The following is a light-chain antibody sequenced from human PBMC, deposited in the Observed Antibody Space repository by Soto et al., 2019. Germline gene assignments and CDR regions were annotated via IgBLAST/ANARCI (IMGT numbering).Light chain of an antibody. V-gene: IGLV1-44*01. CDR1: SSNIGSNT. CDR2: SNN. J-gene: IGLJ2*01. Sequence: QSVLTQPPSASGTPGQRVTISCSGSSSNIGSNTVNWYQQLPGTAPKLLIYSNNQRPSGVPDRFSVSKSVTSASLAISGLQSEYEADYYCAAWDDSLTLVVFGGGTQLTVL. CDR3: AAWDDSLTLVV.